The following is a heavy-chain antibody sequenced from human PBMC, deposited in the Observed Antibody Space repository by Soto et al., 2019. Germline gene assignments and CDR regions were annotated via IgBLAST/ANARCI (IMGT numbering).Heavy chain of an antibody. D-gene: IGHD4-17*01. CDR3: ARFRRSINYGGIV. Sequence: SETLSLTCTVSGGSISSSSYYWGWIRQPPGKGLEWIGSIYYSGSTYYNPSLKSRVTISVDTSKNQFSLKLSSVTAADTAVYYCARFRRSINYGGIVWGQGTLVTVSS. J-gene: IGHJ4*02. V-gene: IGHV4-39*01. CDR1: GGSISSSSYY. CDR2: IYYSGST.